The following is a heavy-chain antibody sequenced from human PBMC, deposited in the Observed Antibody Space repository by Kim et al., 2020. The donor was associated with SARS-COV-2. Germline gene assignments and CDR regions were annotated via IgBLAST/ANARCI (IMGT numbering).Heavy chain of an antibody. CDR2: ISWNSGSI. J-gene: IGHJ3*01. Sequence: GGSLRLSCAASGFTFDDYAMSWVRQAPGKGLEWVSGISWNSGSIGYADSVKGRFTISRDNAKNSLYLQMNSLRAEDTALYYCAKDEGSITMVRGVIAVWG. D-gene: IGHD3-10*01. V-gene: IGHV3-9*01. CDR1: GFTFDDYA. CDR3: AKDEGSITMVRGVIAV.